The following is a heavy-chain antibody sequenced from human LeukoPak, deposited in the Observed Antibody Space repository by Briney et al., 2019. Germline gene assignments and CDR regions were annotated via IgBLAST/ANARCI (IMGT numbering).Heavy chain of an antibody. J-gene: IGHJ6*02. CDR1: GYAFTSYD. CDR3: ASLRRSYYYYGMDV. V-gene: IGHV1-8*01. CDR2: MNPNSGNT. Sequence: ASVKVSCRASGYAFTSYDINWVRQATGQGLEWMGWMNPNSGNTGYAQKFQGRVTMTRNTPISTAYMELSSLRSEDTAVYYCASLRRSYYYYGMDVWGQGTTVTVSS.